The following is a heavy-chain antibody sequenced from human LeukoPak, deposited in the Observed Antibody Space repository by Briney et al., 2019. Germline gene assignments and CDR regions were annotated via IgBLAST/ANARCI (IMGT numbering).Heavy chain of an antibody. J-gene: IGHJ4*02. CDR1: GYNFPTYW. CDR2: TYPGDSDT. D-gene: IGHD2-21*02. V-gene: IGHV5-51*01. CDR3: ARVGAFCVGDCYNHDY. Sequence: GESLKISCKGSGYNFPTYWVAWVRQMPGKGLEWMGITYPGDSDTRYSPSFQGQVTISADKSITTAYLQWSSLKASDTAMYYCARVGAFCVGDCYNHDYWGQGTLVTVSS.